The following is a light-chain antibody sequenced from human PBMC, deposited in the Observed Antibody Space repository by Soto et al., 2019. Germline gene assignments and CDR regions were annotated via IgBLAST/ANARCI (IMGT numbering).Light chain of an antibody. CDR1: SSDVGAYNY. CDR3: SSYTSSSTEV. V-gene: IGLV2-14*01. CDR2: DVN. J-gene: IGLJ1*01. Sequence: QSVLTQPASVSGSPGQSITISCTGTSSDVGAYNYVSWYQQHPGKAPKLMIYDVNNRPSGVSNRFSGSKSGNTASLTISGLQAEDEADYYCSSYTSSSTEVFGTGTKVTV.